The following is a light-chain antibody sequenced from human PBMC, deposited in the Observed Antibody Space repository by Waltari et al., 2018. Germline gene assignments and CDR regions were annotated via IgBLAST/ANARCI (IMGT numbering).Light chain of an antibody. CDR1: QSLVYSDGNIY. Sequence: DVVMTQSPLSLPVTLGQLASIPFRSSQSLVYSDGNIYLNWFQQRPGQSPRRLIYKVSRRDSGVPDRFSGSGSGTDFTLRISRVEAEDVGLYFCMQGTNWPQSFGQGTKLEIK. CDR2: KVS. J-gene: IGKJ2*03. CDR3: MQGTNWPQS. V-gene: IGKV2-30*01.